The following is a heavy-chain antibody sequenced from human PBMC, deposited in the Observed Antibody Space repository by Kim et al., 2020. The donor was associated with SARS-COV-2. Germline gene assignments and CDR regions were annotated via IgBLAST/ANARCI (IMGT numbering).Heavy chain of an antibody. D-gene: IGHD3-3*01. CDR2: IWFDGSDE. CDR3: ARGPHYDSYSGYSDYYYGMDV. J-gene: IGHJ6*02. Sequence: GGSLRLSCSASGFNFNTYGMHWVRQAPGKGLEWVAVIWFDGSDEYYADSVRGRFTISRDNSKDTLYLQMRSLRAEDTAAYYCARGPHYDSYSGYSDYYYGMDVWGRGTTVTVSS. V-gene: IGHV3-33*01. CDR1: GFNFNTYG.